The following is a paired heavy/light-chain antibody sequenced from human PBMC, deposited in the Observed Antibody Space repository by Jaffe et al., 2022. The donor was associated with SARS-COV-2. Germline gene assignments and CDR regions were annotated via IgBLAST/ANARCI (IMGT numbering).Light chain of an antibody. J-gene: IGLJ3*02. CDR3: VLYMGSGLWV. Sequence: QTVVTQEPSFSVSPGGTVTLTCGLSSGSVSTSYLPSWYQQTPGQAPRTLIYNTNVRSSGVSDRFSGSILGNKAALTITGAQADDESEYRCVLYMGSGLWVFGGGTKLTVL. V-gene: IGLV8-61*01. CDR2: NTN. CDR1: SGSVSTSYL.
Heavy chain of an antibody. Sequence: QLQLQESGPGLVKPSETLSLTCTVSGGSISSSIHYWDWIRQPPGEGLEWIAAIYYTGRTYYNPSLKSRVTISVDTSKNQFSLKLNSVTAADMAVYYCARHTRDSGDFSWGQGTLVPVSS. J-gene: IGHJ4*02. V-gene: IGHV4-39*01. CDR3: ARHTRDSGDFS. CDR2: IYYTGRT. D-gene: IGHD1-26*01. CDR1: GGSISSSIHY.